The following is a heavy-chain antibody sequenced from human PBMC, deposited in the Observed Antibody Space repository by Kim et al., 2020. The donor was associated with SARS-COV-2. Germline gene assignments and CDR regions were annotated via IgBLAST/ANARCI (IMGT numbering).Heavy chain of an antibody. CDR1: GFTFSSYS. J-gene: IGHJ3*02. CDR3: ARDCPYSSAVTTCDAFDI. Sequence: GGSLRLSCAASGFTFSSYSMNWVRQAPGKGLEWVSSISSSSSYIYYADSVKGRFTISRDNAKNSLYLQMNSLRAEDTAVYYCARDCPYSSAVTTCDAFDIWGQGTMVTVSS. D-gene: IGHD4-17*01. CDR2: ISSSSSYI. V-gene: IGHV3-21*01.